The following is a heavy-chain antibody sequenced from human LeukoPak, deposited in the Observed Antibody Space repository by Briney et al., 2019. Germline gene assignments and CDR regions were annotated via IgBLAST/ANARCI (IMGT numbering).Heavy chain of an antibody. CDR2: IKSKTDGGTT. CDR3: TTSGNYYYYYMDV. CDR1: GFPFSNAW. V-gene: IGHV3-15*01. Sequence: PGGSLRLSCAASGFPFSNAWMSWVRQAPGKGLEWVGRIKSKTDGGTTDYAAPVKGRFTISRDDSKNTLYLQVNSLKTEDTAVYYCTTSGNYYYYYMDVWGKGTTVTVSS. J-gene: IGHJ6*03. D-gene: IGHD3-10*01.